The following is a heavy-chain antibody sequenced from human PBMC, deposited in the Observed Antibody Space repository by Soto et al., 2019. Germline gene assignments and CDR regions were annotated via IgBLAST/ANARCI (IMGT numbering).Heavy chain of an antibody. V-gene: IGHV1-18*01. CDR2: ISPHNGRT. CDR3: GRRRTNSYAMDV. J-gene: IGHJ6*02. Sequence: ASVKVSCKASGYSFTSYGIAWVRQAPGQGPEWMGWISPHNGRTNFAQKVKGRVVMTTDISTNTVYLELRSLRADDTAMYYCGRRRTNSYAMDVWGQGTTVTVSS. CDR1: GYSFTSYG. D-gene: IGHD3-3*01.